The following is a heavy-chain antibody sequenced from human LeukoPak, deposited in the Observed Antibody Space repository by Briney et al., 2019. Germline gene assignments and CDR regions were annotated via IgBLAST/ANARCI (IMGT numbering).Heavy chain of an antibody. CDR2: INHSGST. J-gene: IGHJ4*02. Sequence: SETLSLTCAVYGGSFSGYYWSWIRQPPGKGLEWIGEINHSGSTNYNPSLKSRVTISVDTSKNQFSLKLSSVTAADTAVYYCARDESLVRGAAFDYWGQGTLVTVSS. D-gene: IGHD3-10*01. CDR1: GGSFSGYY. CDR3: ARDESLVRGAAFDY. V-gene: IGHV4-34*01.